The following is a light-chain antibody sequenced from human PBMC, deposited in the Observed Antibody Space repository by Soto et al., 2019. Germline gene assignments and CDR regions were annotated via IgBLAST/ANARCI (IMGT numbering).Light chain of an antibody. CDR1: QSINTF. CDR2: DAS. J-gene: IGKJ4*01. Sequence: EVLLTQSPATLSVSPGESVTLSCRATQSINTFLAWYQQKPGQAPRLLIYDASYRAAGIPARFSGRGSGTDFTLTINSLEPEDFGVYHCQQRRIWPLTFGGGTRVE. V-gene: IGKV3-11*01. CDR3: QQRRIWPLT.